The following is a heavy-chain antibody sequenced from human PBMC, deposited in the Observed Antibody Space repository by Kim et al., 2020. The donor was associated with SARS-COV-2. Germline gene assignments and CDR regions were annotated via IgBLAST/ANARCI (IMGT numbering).Heavy chain of an antibody. Sequence: GGSLRLSCAASGFTFSDSNMNWVRQAPGKGLEWVAGITPNSDYIFYDDSVKGRFAISRDNAKSSLFLQMNSLRVEDMGIYYCGKDQGVRPGAPGAITIWGQGTMVAVSS. CDR3: GKDQGVRPGAPGAITI. J-gene: IGHJ3*01. D-gene: IGHD2-2*01. V-gene: IGHV3-21*06. CDR1: GFTFSDSN. CDR2: ITPNSDYI.